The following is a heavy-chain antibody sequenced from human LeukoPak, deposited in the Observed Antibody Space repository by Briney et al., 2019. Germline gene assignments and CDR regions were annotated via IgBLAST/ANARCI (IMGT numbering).Heavy chain of an antibody. Sequence: ASVKVSCKASGYTFTSYGISWVRQAPGQGLEWMGWISAYSDNTNYAQNLQGRVTMTTDTSTSTAYMVLRSLRSDDTAVYYCARDLSGWYYMDVWGKGTTVTVSS. D-gene: IGHD6-19*01. CDR2: ISAYSDNT. CDR3: ARDLSGWYYMDV. CDR1: GYTFTSYG. J-gene: IGHJ6*03. V-gene: IGHV1-18*01.